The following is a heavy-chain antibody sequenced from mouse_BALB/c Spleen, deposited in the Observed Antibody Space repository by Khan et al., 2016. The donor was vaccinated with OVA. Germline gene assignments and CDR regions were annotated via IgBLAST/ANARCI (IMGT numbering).Heavy chain of an antibody. J-gene: IGHJ4*01. CDR1: GYSITRDYA. Sequence: EVQLQESGPGLVKPSQSLSLTCTVTGYSITRDYAWNWIRQFPGNKLEWMAYISNSGSTSYNPSLKSRISITRATSTNQFFLQLNSVTTEDTATYCCASELGRYYAMDYWGQGTSVTVAS. CDR3: ASELGRYYAMDY. CDR2: ISNSGST. V-gene: IGHV3-2*02. D-gene: IGHD4-1*01.